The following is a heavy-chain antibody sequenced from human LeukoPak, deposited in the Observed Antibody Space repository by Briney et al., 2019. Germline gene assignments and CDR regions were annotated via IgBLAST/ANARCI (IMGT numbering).Heavy chain of an antibody. CDR3: ARAPRNSSTMLDY. V-gene: IGHV1-46*01. CDR1: GYTFTSYW. D-gene: IGHD1-14*01. CDR2: INPDGGST. J-gene: IGHJ4*02. Sequence: ASVKVSCKASGYTFTSYWVQWVRQAPGQGLEWMGLINPDGGSTAYAHRFQGRVIMTRDTSTSTAYMDLSSLRSEDTAVYHCARAPRNSSTMLDYWGQGTLVTVSS.